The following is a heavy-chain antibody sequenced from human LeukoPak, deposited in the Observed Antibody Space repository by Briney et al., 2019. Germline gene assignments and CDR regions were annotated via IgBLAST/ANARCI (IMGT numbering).Heavy chain of an antibody. CDR1: GGSISSGDYY. CDR2: IYYSGST. Sequence: PSETLSLTCTVSGGSISSGDYYWSWIRQPPGKGLEWIGYIYYSGSTNYNPSLKSRVTISVDTSKNQFSLKLSSVTAADTAVYYYARHMAAAGTDYWGQGTLVTVSS. D-gene: IGHD6-13*01. V-gene: IGHV4-61*08. CDR3: ARHMAAAGTDY. J-gene: IGHJ4*02.